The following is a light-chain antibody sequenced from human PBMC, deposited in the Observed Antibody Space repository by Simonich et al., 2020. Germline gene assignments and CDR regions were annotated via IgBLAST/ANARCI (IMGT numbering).Light chain of an antibody. CDR1: SSNIGAVYD. Sequence: QSVLPQPPSVSGAPGQRVTISCTGSSSNIGAVYDVHWYQQLPGTAPKLPIYGNSNRPSGVPDRFSGTKSGASASLAITGLQAEDEADYYCQSYDSSLSGSVFGGGTKLTVL. CDR3: QSYDSSLSGSV. CDR2: GNS. J-gene: IGLJ2*01. V-gene: IGLV1-40*01.